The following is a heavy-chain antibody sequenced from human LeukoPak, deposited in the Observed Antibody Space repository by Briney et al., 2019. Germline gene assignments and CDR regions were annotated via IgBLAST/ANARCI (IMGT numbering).Heavy chain of an antibody. CDR2: IYYSGST. J-gene: IGHJ5*02. D-gene: IGHD1-26*01. V-gene: IGHV4-30-4*08. Sequence: PSQTLSLTCTVSGGSISSGDYYWSWIRQPPGKGLEWIGYIYYSGSTYYNPSLKSRVTISVDTSKNQFSLKLSSVTAADTAVYYCARQGGGWLEGANWFDPWGQGTLVTVSS. CDR1: GGSISSGDYY. CDR3: ARQGGGWLEGANWFDP.